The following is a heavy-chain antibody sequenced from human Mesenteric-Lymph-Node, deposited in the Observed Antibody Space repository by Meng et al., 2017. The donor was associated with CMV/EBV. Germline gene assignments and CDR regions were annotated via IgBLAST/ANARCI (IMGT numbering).Heavy chain of an antibody. CDR2: INPNSGGT. J-gene: IGHJ6*02. D-gene: IGHD5-18*01. Sequence: ASVKVSCKASGYTFTDYYVHWVRQAPGQGLEWMGWINPNSGGTNYAQKFQGRVTMTRDTSIRTAYMELSRLGSDDTAVYYCARDLVSIQLWLGRYYYGMDVWGQGTTVTVSS. CDR3: ARDLVSIQLWLGRYYYGMDV. V-gene: IGHV1-2*02. CDR1: GYTFTDYY.